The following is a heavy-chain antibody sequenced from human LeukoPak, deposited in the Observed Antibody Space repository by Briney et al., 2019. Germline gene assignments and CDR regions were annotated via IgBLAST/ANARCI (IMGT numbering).Heavy chain of an antibody. CDR2: IEQDGSEK. CDR1: GFTFSSYW. CDR3: ARDLGRIQLWPVGY. D-gene: IGHD5-18*01. V-gene: IGHV3-7*01. Sequence: GGSLRLSCAASGFTFSSYWMSWVRQAPGKGLEWVANIEQDGSEKYYVDSVKGRFTISRDNAKNSLYPQMNSLRAEDTAVYYCARDLGRIQLWPVGYWGQGTLVTVSS. J-gene: IGHJ4*02.